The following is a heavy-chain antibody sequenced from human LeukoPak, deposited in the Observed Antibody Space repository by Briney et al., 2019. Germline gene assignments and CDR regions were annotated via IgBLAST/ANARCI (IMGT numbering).Heavy chain of an antibody. CDR1: GFTVSSNF. V-gene: IGHV3-53*01. CDR3: VRNNNDDY. J-gene: IGHJ4*02. Sequence: GSLRLSCAASGFTVSSNFMSWVRQAPGKGLEWVSVIYSGGSTYYADSVKGRFTISRDSSKNTLYLQMNSLRAEDTAVYYCVRNNNDDYWGQGTLVTVSS. CDR2: IYSGGST. D-gene: IGHD2/OR15-2a*01.